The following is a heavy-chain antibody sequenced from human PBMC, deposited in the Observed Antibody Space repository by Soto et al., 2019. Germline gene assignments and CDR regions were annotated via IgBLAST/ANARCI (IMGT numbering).Heavy chain of an antibody. J-gene: IGHJ4*02. CDR2: IKIDGTNT. D-gene: IGHD3-16*01. V-gene: IGHV3-74*01. CDR3: AKELLWGQSDY. CDR1: GFTFSRYW. Sequence: EVQLVESGGGLVQPGGSLRLSCAVSGFTFSRYWMHWFRQDPGNGLVWVSSIKIDGTNTQYADTVRGRFTVSRDNGKSTVYLQMISLRSEDTAVYYCAKELLWGQSDYWGQGTVVVVSS.